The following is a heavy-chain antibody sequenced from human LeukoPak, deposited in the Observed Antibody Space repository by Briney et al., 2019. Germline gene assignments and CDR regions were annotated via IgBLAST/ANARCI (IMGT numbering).Heavy chain of an antibody. CDR1: GFTFSSYG. Sequence: SGGSLRLSCAASGFTFSSYGMHWVRQAPGKGLEWVAVIWYDGSNKYYADSVKGRFTISRDNSKNTLCLQMNSLRAEDTAVYYCARRGSIAARQVLFDYWGQGTLVTVSS. CDR2: IWYDGSNK. J-gene: IGHJ4*02. CDR3: ARRGSIAARQVLFDY. D-gene: IGHD6-6*01. V-gene: IGHV3-33*01.